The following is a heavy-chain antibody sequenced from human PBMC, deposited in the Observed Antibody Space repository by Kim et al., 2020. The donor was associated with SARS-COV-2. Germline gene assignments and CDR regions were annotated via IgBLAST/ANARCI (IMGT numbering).Heavy chain of an antibody. V-gene: IGHV3-30*07. D-gene: IGHD3-22*01. CDR3: ARDAPYYYDSSGFGY. J-gene: IGHJ4*02. Sequence: DSVEGRFTISRDNSKNTLYLQMNSLRAEDTAVYYCARDAPYYYDSSGFGYWGQGTLVTVSS.